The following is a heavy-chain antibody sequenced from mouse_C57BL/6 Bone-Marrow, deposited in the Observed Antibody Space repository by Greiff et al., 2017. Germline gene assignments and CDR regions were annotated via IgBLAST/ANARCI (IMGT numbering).Heavy chain of an antibody. J-gene: IGHJ2*01. CDR1: GYTFTSYW. CDR2: IDPSDSET. V-gene: IGHV1-52*01. D-gene: IGHD1-1*01. CDR3: AVHYGSSSYYLDY. Sequence: QVQLQQPGAELVRPGSSVKLSCKASGYTFTSYWMHWVKQRPIQGLEWIGNIDPSDSETHYNQKFKDKATLTVDKSSSTAYMQLSSLTSEDSAVYYWAVHYGSSSYYLDYGGQGTTLTVSS.